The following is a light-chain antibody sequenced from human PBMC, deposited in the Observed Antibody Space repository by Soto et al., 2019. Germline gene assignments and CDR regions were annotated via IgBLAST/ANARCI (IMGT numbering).Light chain of an antibody. CDR2: GAS. CDR3: QQYNHWPPKMA. J-gene: IGKJ1*01. V-gene: IGKV3-15*01. CDR1: QSITTN. Sequence: EIVMTQSPAPLLFPQGKEATLSCRAGQSITTNLAWYQQKVGQAPRLLIYGASTRATGIPARFRGSGSGTEFTLTISSLESEDFAVYYCQQYNHWPPKMAFGQGTKVEIK.